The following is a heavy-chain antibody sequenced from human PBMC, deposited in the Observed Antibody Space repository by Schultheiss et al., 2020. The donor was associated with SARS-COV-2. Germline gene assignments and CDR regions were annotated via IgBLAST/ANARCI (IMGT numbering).Heavy chain of an antibody. Sequence: GESLKISCAASGFTVSSNYMSWVRQAPGKGLEWVSVIYSGGSTYYADSVKGRFTISRDNAKNSLYLQMNSLRAEDTAVYYCARVGPYYGMDVWGQGTTVTVSS. V-gene: IGHV3-53*01. CDR3: ARVGPYYGMDV. CDR2: IYSGGST. J-gene: IGHJ6*02. CDR1: GFTVSSNY. D-gene: IGHD1-26*01.